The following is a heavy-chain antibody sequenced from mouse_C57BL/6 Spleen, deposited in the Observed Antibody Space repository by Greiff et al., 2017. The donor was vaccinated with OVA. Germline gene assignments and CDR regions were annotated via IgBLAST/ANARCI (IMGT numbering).Heavy chain of an antibody. CDR3: ASLYYYGSKYYFDY. CDR1: GYTFTDYE. D-gene: IGHD1-1*01. CDR2: IDPETGGT. J-gene: IGHJ2*01. V-gene: IGHV1-15*01. Sequence: VQLQQSGAELVRPGASVTLSCKASGYTFTDYEMHWVKQTPVHGLEWIGAIDPETGGTAYNQKFKGKAILTADKSSSTASMELRSLTSEDSAVYYCASLYYYGSKYYFDYWGQGTTLTVSS.